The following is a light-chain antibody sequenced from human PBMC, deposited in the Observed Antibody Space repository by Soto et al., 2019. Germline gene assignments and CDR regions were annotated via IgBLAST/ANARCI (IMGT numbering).Light chain of an antibody. V-gene: IGKV3-15*01. CDR1: QSVSSN. Sequence: EIVMTQSPATLSVSPGERVTLSCRASQSVSSNLAWYQQKPGQAPRLLIYGAFTRVTGIPARFSGSGSGTEFTLTISSLQSEDFAVYYCQQYKNWPPLTFGGGTKVEIK. CDR2: GAF. J-gene: IGKJ4*01. CDR3: QQYKNWPPLT.